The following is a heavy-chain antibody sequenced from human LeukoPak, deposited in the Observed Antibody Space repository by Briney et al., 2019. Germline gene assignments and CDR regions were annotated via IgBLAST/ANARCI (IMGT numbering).Heavy chain of an antibody. V-gene: IGHV5-51*01. D-gene: IGHD3-10*01. J-gene: IGHJ4*02. Sequence: GESLKISCKASGYSFTIYRIGWVRQMPGKGLEWMGIIYPGDSDTRYSPSFQGQVTISADKSISTAYLQWSSLKASDTAMYYCARRGMVRGDGTYFDYWGQGTLVTVSS. CDR2: IYPGDSDT. CDR1: GYSFTIYR. CDR3: ARRGMVRGDGTYFDY.